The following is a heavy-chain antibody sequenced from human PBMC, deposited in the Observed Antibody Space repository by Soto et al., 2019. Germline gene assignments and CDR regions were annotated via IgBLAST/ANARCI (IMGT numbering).Heavy chain of an antibody. Sequence: NPSETLSLTCTVSGGSISSSSYYWGWIRQPPGKGLEWIGSIYYSGSTYNNPSLKSRVTISVDTSKNQFSLKLSSVTAADTAVYYCARRSSSWYYFDYWGQGTLVTVSS. CDR3: ARRSSSWYYFDY. D-gene: IGHD6-13*01. V-gene: IGHV4-39*01. CDR1: GGSISSSSYY. CDR2: IYYSGST. J-gene: IGHJ4*02.